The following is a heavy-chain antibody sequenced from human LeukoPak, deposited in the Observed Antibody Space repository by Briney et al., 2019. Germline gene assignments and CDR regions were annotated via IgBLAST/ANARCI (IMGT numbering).Heavy chain of an antibody. Sequence: SGGSLRLSCAASGFTFRNYAMMWVRLAPGKGPEWVSTVSGSGDGTYYADSVKGRFTISRDNSKNTLYLQMNSLRGEDTAVYYCAKRAGAGQVDWFDPWGQGTLVTVSS. D-gene: IGHD1-26*01. CDR1: GFTFRNYA. J-gene: IGHJ5*02. CDR3: AKRAGAGQVDWFDP. CDR2: VSGSGDGT. V-gene: IGHV3-23*01.